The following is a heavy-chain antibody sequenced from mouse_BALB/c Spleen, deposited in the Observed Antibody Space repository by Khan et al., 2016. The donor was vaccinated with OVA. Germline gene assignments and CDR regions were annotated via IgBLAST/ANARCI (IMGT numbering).Heavy chain of an antibody. Sequence: QVQLKQSGPELVKPGASVKISCKASGYTFTDYYINWVKQKPGQGLEWIGWIYSGSGNTKYNEKFKGMATLTVDTSSSTAYMQLSSLTSEDTAVYVCAGGGYYGHSLLDDWGQGTTLTVSS. CDR3: AGGGYYGHSLLDD. CDR1: GYTFTDYY. D-gene: IGHD1-1*01. J-gene: IGHJ2*01. V-gene: IGHV1-84*02. CDR2: IYSGSGNT.